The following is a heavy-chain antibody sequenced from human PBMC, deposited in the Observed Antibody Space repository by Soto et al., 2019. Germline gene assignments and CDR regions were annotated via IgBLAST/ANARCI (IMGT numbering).Heavy chain of an antibody. V-gene: IGHV3-33*01. CDR2: IWYDGSNK. J-gene: IGHJ6*02. CDR3: ASEYCSGRSCSYYGMDV. Sequence: QVQLVESGGGVVQPGRSLRLSCAASEFTFSSYGMHWVRQAPGKGLEWVAIIWYDGSNKYYADSVKGRFTISRDNSKKTLYLQMNSLRAEDTAVYYCASEYCSGRSCSYYGMDVWGQGTTVTVSS. D-gene: IGHD2-15*01. CDR1: EFTFSSYG.